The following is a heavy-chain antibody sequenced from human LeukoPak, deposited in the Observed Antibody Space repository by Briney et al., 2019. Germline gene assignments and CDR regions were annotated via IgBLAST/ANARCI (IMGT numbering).Heavy chain of an antibody. CDR3: ARRVGSTSKPYKGFDY. CDR1: GGSISSSSYY. J-gene: IGHJ4*02. V-gene: IGHV4-39*01. CDR2: IYYSGST. D-gene: IGHD2-2*01. Sequence: PSETLSLTCTVSGGSISSSSYYWGWIRQPPGKGLEWIGSIYYSGSTYYNPSLKSRVTISVDTSNNQFSLRLTSLTAADTAVYYCARRVGSTSKPYKGFDYWGQGTLVTVSS.